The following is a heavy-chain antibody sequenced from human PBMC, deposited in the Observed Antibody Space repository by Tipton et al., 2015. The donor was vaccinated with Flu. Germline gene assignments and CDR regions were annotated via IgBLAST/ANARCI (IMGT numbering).Heavy chain of an antibody. CDR1: GGSISSYY. CDR2: IYYSGST. V-gene: IGHV4-59*01. D-gene: IGHD2-21*01. Sequence: TLSLTCTVSGGSISSYYWSWIRQPPGKGLEWIGYIYYSGSTNYNPSLKSRVTISVDTSKNQFSLKLSSVTAADTAVYYCASSKIVVGAFDIWGQGTMVTVSS. J-gene: IGHJ3*02. CDR3: ASSKIVVGAFDI.